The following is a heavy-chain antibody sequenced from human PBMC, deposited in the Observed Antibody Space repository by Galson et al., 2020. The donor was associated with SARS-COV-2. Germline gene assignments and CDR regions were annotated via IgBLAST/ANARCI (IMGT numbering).Heavy chain of an antibody. CDR3: ATFRRGPGCPGP. CDR2: LYYTGTT. V-gene: IGHV4-39*07. D-gene: IGHD3-10*01. J-gene: IGHJ5*02. Sequence: ETLSLTCTVSGDSITSSSIYWGWIRPPPGQGLEWIGSLYYTGTTYYNPSLSSRVTISVDTSKNHFSLNLHSVTAASTAVYYCATFRRGPGCPGPWGQGPRVPISS. CDR1: GDSITSSSIY.